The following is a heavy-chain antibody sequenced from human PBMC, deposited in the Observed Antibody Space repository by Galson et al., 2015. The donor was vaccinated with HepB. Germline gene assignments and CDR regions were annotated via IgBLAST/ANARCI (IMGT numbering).Heavy chain of an antibody. CDR3: ARADSSGYYFSELDAFDI. CDR1: GFTFSDYY. D-gene: IGHD3-22*01. Sequence: SLRLSCAASGFTFSDYYMSWIRQAPGKGLEWVSYISSSSSYTNYADSVKGRFTISRDNAKDSLYLQMNSLRAEDTAVYYCARADSSGYYFSELDAFDIWGQGTMVTVSS. V-gene: IGHV3-11*05. J-gene: IGHJ3*02. CDR2: ISSSSSYT.